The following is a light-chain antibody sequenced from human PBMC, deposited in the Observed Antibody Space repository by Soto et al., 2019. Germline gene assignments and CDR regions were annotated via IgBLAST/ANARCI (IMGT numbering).Light chain of an antibody. CDR3: SSYAGSNNFV. J-gene: IGLJ1*01. Sequence: QSALTQPPSASGFPGQSVTISCTGTSSDVGSYDYVSWYQQHPGKAPKLVIYEVTKRPSGVPDRVSASKSGNTASLTVSGLRAEDEADYYCSSYAGSNNFVFGSGTKLTVL. V-gene: IGLV2-8*01. CDR1: SSDVGSYDY. CDR2: EVT.